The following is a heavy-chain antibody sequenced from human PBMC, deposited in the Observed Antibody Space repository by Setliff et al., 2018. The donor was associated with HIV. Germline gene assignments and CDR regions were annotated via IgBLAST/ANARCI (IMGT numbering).Heavy chain of an antibody. Sequence: GESLKISCKGSGYSFIYYWIGWVRQMPGKGLEWMGIIYPGDSNTKHSPSFQGQVTISADKSISTAYLQWSSLKASDTAMYYCARLTVVTGVVDYWGQGTLVTVSS. CDR2: IYPGDSNT. CDR3: ARLTVVTGVVDY. D-gene: IGHD2-15*01. CDR1: GYSFIYYW. J-gene: IGHJ4*02. V-gene: IGHV5-51*01.